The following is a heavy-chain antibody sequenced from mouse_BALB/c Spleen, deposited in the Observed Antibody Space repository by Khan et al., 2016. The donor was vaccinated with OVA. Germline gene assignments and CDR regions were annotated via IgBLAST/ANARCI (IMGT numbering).Heavy chain of an antibody. Sequence: QVQLQQSGAELVKPGASVKLSCKTSGYIFTSYWIQWVKQRPGQGLGWIGQIFPGTGTTYYNENFKGKATLTVDTSSSTAYMHLSSLTSEDSAVYFCARGYFGNYEFVFWGQGTLATVSP. CDR1: GYIFTSYW. CDR3: ARGYFGNYEFVF. CDR2: IFPGTGTT. V-gene: IGHV1S132*01. J-gene: IGHJ3*01. D-gene: IGHD2-1*01.